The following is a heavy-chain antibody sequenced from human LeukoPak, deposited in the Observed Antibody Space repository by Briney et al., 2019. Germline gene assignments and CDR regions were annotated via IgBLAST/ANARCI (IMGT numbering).Heavy chain of an antibody. Sequence: SETLSLTCAVYGGSFSVYYWRWIRQPPGEWLEWVGAINSSVSTNSNPSPKSRVTISVEKSQNQFSLKLRSVTAANTAVYYCARYYLQWLARSTNWFDPGGQGTLVTVSS. J-gene: IGHJ5*02. CDR1: GGSFSVYY. CDR2: INSSVST. CDR3: ARYYLQWLARSTNWFDP. D-gene: IGHD6-19*01. V-gene: IGHV4-34*01.